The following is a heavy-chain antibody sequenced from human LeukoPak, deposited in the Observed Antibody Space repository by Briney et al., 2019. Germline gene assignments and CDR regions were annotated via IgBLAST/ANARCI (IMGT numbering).Heavy chain of an antibody. D-gene: IGHD3-10*01. V-gene: IGHV3-7*03. CDR3: ARAQFTMVRGVAIPLFDY. CDR1: GFTFNRSW. CDR2: IKQDGSEK. J-gene: IGHJ4*02. Sequence: GGSLRLSCAASGFTFNRSWMSWVRQAPGKGLEWVANIKQDGSEKYYVDSVMGRFTISRDNAKNSLYLQTNSLRAEDTAVFYCARAQFTMVRGVAIPLFDYWGQGTLVTVSS.